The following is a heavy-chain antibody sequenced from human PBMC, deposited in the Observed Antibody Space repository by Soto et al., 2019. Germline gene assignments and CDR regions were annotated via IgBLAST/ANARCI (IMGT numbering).Heavy chain of an antibody. Sequence: SETLSLTCAVSGGSISSSNWWSWVRQPPGRGLEWIGEIYHSGSTNYNPSLKSRVTISVDKSKNQFSLKLSSVTAADTAVYYCAIHRGYCSSTSCYAKFAYGMDVWGQGTTVTVSS. CDR2: IYHSGST. J-gene: IGHJ6*02. CDR3: AIHRGYCSSTSCYAKFAYGMDV. D-gene: IGHD2-2*01. CDR1: GGSISSSNW. V-gene: IGHV4-4*02.